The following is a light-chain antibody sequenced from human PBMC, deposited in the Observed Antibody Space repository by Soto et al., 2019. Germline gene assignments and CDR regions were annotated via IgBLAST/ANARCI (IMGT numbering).Light chain of an antibody. J-gene: IGKJ4*01. CDR1: QSLLNSNGYNY. V-gene: IGKV2-28*01. CDR2: LGS. Sequence: DIVMTQSPLSLPVTPGEPASISCRSSQSLLNSNGYNYLDWYLQKPGQSPQLLIYLGSNRASGVPDRFSGSGSGTDFTLKISRVDADDVGVYYCMQVLEAPLTFGGGTKVEIK. CDR3: MQVLEAPLT.